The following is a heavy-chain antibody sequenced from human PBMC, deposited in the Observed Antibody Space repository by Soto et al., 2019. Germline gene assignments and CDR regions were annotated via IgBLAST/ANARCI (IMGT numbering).Heavy chain of an antibody. CDR1: GVTFIGYW. J-gene: IGHJ5*02. V-gene: IGHV3-74*01. CDR2: IDTDGSVT. CDR3: ARATPHNWFDP. Sequence: EVQLVESGGGLVQPGGSLRLSCAASGVTFIGYWMHWVRQVPGKGLVWVSRIDTDGSVTNYADSVEGRFTISRDDAKNTLYLQMNSLRAEDTAVYYCARATPHNWFDPWGQGILVTVSS.